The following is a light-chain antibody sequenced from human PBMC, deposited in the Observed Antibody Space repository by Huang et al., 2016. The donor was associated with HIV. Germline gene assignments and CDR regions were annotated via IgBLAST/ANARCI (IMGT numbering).Light chain of an antibody. CDR3: QQYGSSSYT. V-gene: IGKV3D-20*01. CDR1: QRVMSRY. J-gene: IGKJ2*01. Sequence: IVLTQSPASLSLSPGARAMLSCWASQRVMSRYLAWVQQKPGLPPRLLIYDASVRAPGIPDRFSGGGSGTDFTLTISRLEPEDVAVYYCQQYGSSSYTFGQGTKLEIK. CDR2: DAS.